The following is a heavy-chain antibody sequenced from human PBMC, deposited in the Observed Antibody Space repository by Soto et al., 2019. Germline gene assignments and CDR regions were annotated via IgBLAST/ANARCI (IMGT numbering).Heavy chain of an antibody. V-gene: IGHV3-30-3*01. J-gene: IGHJ6*02. CDR1: GFTFSIYP. CDR3: ASGRAMDV. Sequence: QVPLVESGGGVVQPGRSLRLSCAASGFTFSIYPMHWVRQAPGKGLEWVAVISYDGSDKYYADSVKGRFTISRDNSKNTLSLQMNSLRPEDTAVYYCASGRAMDVWGQGTTVTVSS. CDR2: ISYDGSDK.